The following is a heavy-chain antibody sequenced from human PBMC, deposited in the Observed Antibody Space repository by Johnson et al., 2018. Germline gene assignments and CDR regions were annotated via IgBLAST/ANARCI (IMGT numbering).Heavy chain of an antibody. Sequence: VQLVESGGGVVQPGRSLRVSCAASGFSFSTYTMHWVRQAPGKGLEWVAIISYDGNHKFYADSVKGRFTISRDNSKNTLYLQMNSLSTDDTAVYYCARSGPSGSDWLGAFDIWGQGTMVTVSS. CDR3: ARSGPSGSDWLGAFDI. J-gene: IGHJ3*02. V-gene: IGHV3-30-3*01. CDR1: GFSFSTYT. D-gene: IGHD1-26*01. CDR2: ISYDGNHK.